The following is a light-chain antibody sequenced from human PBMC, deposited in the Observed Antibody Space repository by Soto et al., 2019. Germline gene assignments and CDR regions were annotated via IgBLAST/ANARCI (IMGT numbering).Light chain of an antibody. J-gene: IGKJ1*01. CDR1: QSVSSTY. Sequence: EIVLTQSPGTLPLSPGERATLSCRASQSVSSTYSAWYQQKPGQAPRLLIYGASSRAAGIPDRFSGGGSGTDFTLTISRLEPEDFAVYYCQQYTNSPEWTFGQGTKVEIK. V-gene: IGKV3-20*01. CDR3: QQYTNSPEWT. CDR2: GAS.